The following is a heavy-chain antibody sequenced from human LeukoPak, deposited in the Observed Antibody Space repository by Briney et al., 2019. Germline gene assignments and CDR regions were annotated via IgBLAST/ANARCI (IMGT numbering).Heavy chain of an antibody. CDR2: IDSGGNT. CDR1: GFTVSSNY. J-gene: IGHJ4*02. Sequence: GGSLRLSCAASGFTVSSNYMSWVRQAPGKGLEWVSVIDSGGNTYYADSVKGRFTISRDTSKSTLYLQMNSLRAEDTPVYYCARHTRRFGELYYWGQGTLVTVSS. CDR3: ARHTRRFGELYY. V-gene: IGHV3-66*04. D-gene: IGHD3-10*01.